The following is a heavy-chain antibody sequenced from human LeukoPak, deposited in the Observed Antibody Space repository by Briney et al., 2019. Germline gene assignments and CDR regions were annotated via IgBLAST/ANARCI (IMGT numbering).Heavy chain of an antibody. CDR3: ARHRDSSGTDY. CDR2: ISRLSSTI. J-gene: IGHJ4*02. CDR1: GFTFSSYD. Sequence: GGSLRLSCAASGFTFSSYDMNWVRQAPGKGLEWVSYISRLSSTIYSADSVKGRFTISRGNAKDSLFLQMNSLRAEDTAVYYCARHRDSSGTDYWGQGTLVTVSS. V-gene: IGHV3-48*01. D-gene: IGHD3-22*01.